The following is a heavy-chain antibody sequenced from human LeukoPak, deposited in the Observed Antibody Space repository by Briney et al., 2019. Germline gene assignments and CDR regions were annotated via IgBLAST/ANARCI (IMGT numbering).Heavy chain of an antibody. CDR3: AKQMAVDYFDY. V-gene: IGHV3-7*01. CDR2: IKQDGSEK. D-gene: IGHD5-24*01. CDR1: GFTFSDYW. J-gene: IGHJ4*02. Sequence: GGSLRLSCAASGFTFSDYWMSWVRQAPGKGLEWVANIKQDGSEKYYVDSVKGRFTISRDNAKNSLYLQMNSLRVEDTAVYYCAKQMAVDYFDYWGQGTLVTVSS.